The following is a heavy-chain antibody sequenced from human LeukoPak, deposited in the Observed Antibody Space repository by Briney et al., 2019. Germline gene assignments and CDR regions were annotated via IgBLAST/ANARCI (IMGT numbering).Heavy chain of an antibody. CDR3: ARDLLAARRYYYYNYMDV. CDR2: ISSSGRTI. D-gene: IGHD6-6*01. V-gene: IGHV3-11*04. CDR1: GFTFSDYY. J-gene: IGHJ6*03. Sequence: GGSLRLSCAASGFTFSDYYMSWIRQAPGKGLEWVSYISSSGRTIYYADSVKGRFTMSRDNAKNSLNLQMNRLRAEDTAVYYCARDLLAARRYYYYNYMDVCGKGTTVTVSS.